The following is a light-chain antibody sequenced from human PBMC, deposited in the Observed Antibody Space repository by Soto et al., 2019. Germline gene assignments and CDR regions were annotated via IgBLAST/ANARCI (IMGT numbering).Light chain of an antibody. Sequence: DIQMTQSPSTLSASVGDRVTITCRASQSIRSWLAWYQQKPGKAPKLLIYKASSLESGVPLRFSGSGSGTEFTLTISSLQPDDLATYYCQQYNNYWTFGQGTKVEVK. CDR3: QQYNNYWT. V-gene: IGKV1-5*03. J-gene: IGKJ1*01. CDR1: QSIRSW. CDR2: KAS.